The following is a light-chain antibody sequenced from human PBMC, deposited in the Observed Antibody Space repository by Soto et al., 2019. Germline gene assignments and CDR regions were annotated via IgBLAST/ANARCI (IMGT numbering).Light chain of an antibody. CDR1: SSNIGSNT. CDR3: SAWYDSLNGWV. V-gene: IGLV1-44*01. Sequence: QSVLTQPPSASGTPGQRVTISCSGSSSNIGSNTVNWYQQLPGTDPKHLMYSNNQRPSGVPDRCSAAKSGTSASLATSGLQSADEDDYYCSAWYDSLNGWVFGGGTKLTVL. J-gene: IGLJ3*02. CDR2: SNN.